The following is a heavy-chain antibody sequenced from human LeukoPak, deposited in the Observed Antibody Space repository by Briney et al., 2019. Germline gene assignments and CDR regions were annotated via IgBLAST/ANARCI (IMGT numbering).Heavy chain of an antibody. CDR2: ISGRGGST. CDR1: GFTFSSYA. Sequence: GGSLRLSCAASGFTFSSYAMSWVRQAPGKGLEWVSDISGRGGSTYYADSVKGRFTISRDKSKSTLYLQMNSLRAEDTAVYYCAKKYNTGLDPWGQGTLVTVSS. V-gene: IGHV3-23*01. CDR3: AKKYNTGLDP. J-gene: IGHJ5*02. D-gene: IGHD1-14*01.